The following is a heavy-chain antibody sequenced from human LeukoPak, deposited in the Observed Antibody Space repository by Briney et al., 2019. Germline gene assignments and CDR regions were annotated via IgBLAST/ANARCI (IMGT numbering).Heavy chain of an antibody. CDR1: GYTFTVYY. V-gene: IGHV1-2*02. Sequence: ASVTVSCKASGYTFTVYYMHWVRQAPGQGLEWMGWINPNSGGTNYAQKFQGRVTMTRDTSISTAYMELSRLRSDDTAVYYCARANVDYGDYGDAFDIWGQGTMVTVSS. D-gene: IGHD4-17*01. CDR3: ARANVDYGDYGDAFDI. CDR2: INPNSGGT. J-gene: IGHJ3*02.